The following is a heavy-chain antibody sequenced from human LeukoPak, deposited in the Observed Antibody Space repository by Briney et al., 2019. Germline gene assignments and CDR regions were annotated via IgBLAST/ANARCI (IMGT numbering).Heavy chain of an antibody. CDR1: GGSISSSSYY. J-gene: IGHJ4*02. V-gene: IGHV4-39*01. D-gene: IGHD6-13*01. CDR3: ARQDHYIAAAAQPAYFDY. Sequence: KTSETLSLTCTVSGGSISSSSYYWGWIRQPPGKGLEWIGSIYYSGSTYYNPSLKSRVTISVDASKNQFSLKLSSATAADTAVYYCARQDHYIAAAAQPAYFDYWGQGTLVTVSS. CDR2: IYYSGST.